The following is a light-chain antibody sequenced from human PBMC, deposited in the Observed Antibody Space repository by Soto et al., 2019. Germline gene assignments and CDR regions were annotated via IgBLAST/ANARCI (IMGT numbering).Light chain of an antibody. CDR3: CSYAGTSRV. V-gene: IGLV3-21*02. CDR1: NIGSKS. J-gene: IGLJ3*02. CDR2: DDS. Sequence: SYELTQPPSVSVAPGQTARITCGGNNIGSKSVHWYQQKPGQAPVLVVYDDSDRPSGIPERFSGSKSGNTASLTISWLQADDEADYYCCSYAGTSRVFGGGTKLTVL.